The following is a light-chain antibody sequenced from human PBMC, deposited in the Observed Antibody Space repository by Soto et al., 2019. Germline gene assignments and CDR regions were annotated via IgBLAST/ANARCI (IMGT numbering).Light chain of an antibody. CDR3: QQGYSTPWT. CDR2: AAS. CDR1: QDINIY. V-gene: IGKV1-39*01. Sequence: IRVDLAARRLFATVGDRVTITCQATQDINIYLNWYQQKPGKAPKLLIYAASNLQSGVPSRFSASGSGTDFTLTLNSLQPEDFATYYCQQGYSTPWTFGQGTKVDIK. J-gene: IGKJ1*01.